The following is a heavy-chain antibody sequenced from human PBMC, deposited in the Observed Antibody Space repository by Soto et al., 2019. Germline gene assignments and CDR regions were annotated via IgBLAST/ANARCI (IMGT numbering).Heavy chain of an antibody. J-gene: IGHJ6*02. CDR1: GGSISSSTYY. V-gene: IGHV4-39*01. CDR2: IYYSGSA. D-gene: IGHD4-17*01. CDR3: ARHGVDYGDYASYYYYGMDV. Sequence: SSGTLSLTCTVSGGSISSSTYYWGWIRQPPGKGLEWIGMIYYSGSAYYNPSLKSRVTISIDTSKNQLSLRLSSVTAADTAVYYCARHGVDYGDYASYYYYGMDVWGRGTTVTVSS.